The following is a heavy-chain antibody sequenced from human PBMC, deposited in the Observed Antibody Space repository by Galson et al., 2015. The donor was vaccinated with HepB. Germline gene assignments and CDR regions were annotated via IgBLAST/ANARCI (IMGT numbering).Heavy chain of an antibody. CDR1: GFTFSSYA. V-gene: IGHV3-30-3*01. J-gene: IGHJ4*02. CDR2: ISYDGSNK. Sequence: SLRLSCAASGFTFSSYAMHWVRQAPGKGLEWVAVISYDGSNKYYADSVKGRFTISRDNSKNTLYLQMNSLRAEDTAVYYCARGWGQLGRWGQGTLVTVSS. D-gene: IGHD1-1*01. CDR3: ARGWGQLGR.